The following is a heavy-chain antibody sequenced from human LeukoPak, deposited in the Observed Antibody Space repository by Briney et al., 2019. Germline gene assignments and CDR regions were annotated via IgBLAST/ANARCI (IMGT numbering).Heavy chain of an antibody. J-gene: IGHJ5*02. CDR1: DSARTTNGVG. V-gene: IGHV2-5*02. Sequence: SGPTLVKPTQTLTLTCSLSDSARTTNGVGVGWIRQPPGKALEWLALIYWGDEKRYNPSLNSRVTITRDTSKTQVVLTMTDMDPVDTATYFCVESTRGRRTGSSYFAPWGHGILVTVSS. CDR3: VESTRGRRTGSSYFAP. D-gene: IGHD1-1*01. CDR2: IYWGDEK.